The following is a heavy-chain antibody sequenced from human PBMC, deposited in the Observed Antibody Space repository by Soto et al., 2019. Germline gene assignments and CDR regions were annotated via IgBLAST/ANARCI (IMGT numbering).Heavy chain of an antibody. CDR2: TYYRSKWHY. V-gene: IGHV6-1*01. D-gene: IGHD3-10*01. CDR1: GDSVSNNSVA. Sequence: QTLSLACAISGDSVSNNSVAWNWVRQSPSRGLEWLGRTYYRSKWHYDYAPSVRSRITINPDTSKNHFSLQLNSVSPEDAAVYYCARTLRGRGVKYFDDWGQGTLVTVSS. CDR3: ARTLRGRGVKYFDD. J-gene: IGHJ4*02.